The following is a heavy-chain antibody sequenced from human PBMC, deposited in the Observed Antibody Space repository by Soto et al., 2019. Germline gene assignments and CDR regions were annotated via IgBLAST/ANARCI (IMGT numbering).Heavy chain of an antibody. CDR1: GFTFSSYG. D-gene: IGHD3-3*01. CDR2: IWYDGSNK. CDR3: ARGLGGIGYYDFWSGYPYFDY. Sequence: GGSLRLSCAASGFTFSSYGMHWVRQAPGKGLEWVAVIWYDGSNKYYADSVKGRFTISRDNSKNTLYLQMNSLRAEDTAVYYCARGLGGIGYYDFWSGYPYFDYCGQGPLVTVSS. J-gene: IGHJ4*02. V-gene: IGHV3-33*01.